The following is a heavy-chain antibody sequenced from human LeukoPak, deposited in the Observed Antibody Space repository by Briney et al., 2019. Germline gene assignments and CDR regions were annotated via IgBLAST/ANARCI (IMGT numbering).Heavy chain of an antibody. J-gene: IGHJ4*02. CDR3: ARFSAGRKYSSSSRDYFDY. Sequence: GGSLRLSCAASGFTFSRYWMSWVRQAPGKGLEWVANIKQDGSEKYYVDSVKGRFTISRDNAKNSLYLQMNSLRAEDTAVYYCARFSAGRKYSSSSRDYFDYWGQGTLVTVSS. CDR1: GFTFSRYW. D-gene: IGHD6-6*01. V-gene: IGHV3-7*01. CDR2: IKQDGSEK.